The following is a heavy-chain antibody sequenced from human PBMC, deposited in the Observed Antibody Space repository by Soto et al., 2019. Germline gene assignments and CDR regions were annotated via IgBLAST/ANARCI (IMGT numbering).Heavy chain of an antibody. CDR1: GFTVSSNY. CDR2: IYSGGST. D-gene: IGHD3-10*01. V-gene: IGHV3-53*02. CDR3: ARGALGVRGPMGGG. J-gene: IGHJ4*02. Sequence: EVQLVETGGGLIQPGGSLRLSCAASGFTVSSNYMSWVRQAPGKGLEWVSVIYSGGSTYYADSVKGRFTISRDNSKNTLYLQMNSLRAEDTAVYYCARGALGVRGPMGGGWGQGTLVTVSS.